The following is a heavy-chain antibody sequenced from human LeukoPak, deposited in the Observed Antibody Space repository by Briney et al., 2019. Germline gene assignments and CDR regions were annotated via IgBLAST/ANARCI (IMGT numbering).Heavy chain of an antibody. D-gene: IGHD2-15*01. CDR3: ARRRMGVLATAVFDY. Sequence: SETLSLTCTVSGGSISSSGYYWGWIRQPPGRWLEWIGSIYYGGSTSYNPSLKRRATISVDTSKNQFSLKLSSVTAADTAVYYCARRRMGVLATAVFDYWGQGTLVTVSS. J-gene: IGHJ4*02. CDR1: GGSISSSGYY. CDR2: IYYGGST. V-gene: IGHV4-39*01.